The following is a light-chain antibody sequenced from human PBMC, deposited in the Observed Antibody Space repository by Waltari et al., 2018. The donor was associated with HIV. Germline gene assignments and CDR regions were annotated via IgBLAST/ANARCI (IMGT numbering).Light chain of an antibody. CDR2: AAS. J-gene: IGKJ1*01. V-gene: IGKV1-39*01. CDR1: QSISNS. Sequence: GDRVTITCRASQSISNSLNWYQQKPGKAPRVLIHAASSLQSGVPSRFSGSGSGTDFTLTISSLQPEDFATYYCQQSSSTPRTFGQGTKVEIK. CDR3: QQSSSTPRT.